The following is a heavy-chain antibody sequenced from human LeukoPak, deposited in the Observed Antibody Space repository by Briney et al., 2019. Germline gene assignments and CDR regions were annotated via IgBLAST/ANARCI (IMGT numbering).Heavy chain of an antibody. CDR3: AKRSGSYGYYYYMDV. CDR2: ISGSGGST. J-gene: IGHJ6*03. D-gene: IGHD1-26*01. CDR1: GFTFSRNA. Sequence: GSLRLSCAASGFTFSRNAMSWVRQAPGKGPEWVSSISGSGGSTYYADSVKGRFTISRDNSKNTLYLQMNSLRAEDTAVYYCAKRSGSYGYYYYMDVWGKGTTVTVTS. V-gene: IGHV3-23*01.